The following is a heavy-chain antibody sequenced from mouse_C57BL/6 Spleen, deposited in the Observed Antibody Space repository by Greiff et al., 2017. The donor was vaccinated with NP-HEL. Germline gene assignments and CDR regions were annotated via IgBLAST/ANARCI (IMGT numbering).Heavy chain of an antibody. D-gene: IGHD1-1*01. Sequence: VHVKQSVAELVRPGASVKLSCTASGFNIKNTYMHWVKQRPEQGLEWIGRIDPANGNTKYAPKFQGKATITADTSSNTAYLQLSSLTSEDTAIYYCARDYYGSSYFAYWGQGTLVTVSA. CDR1: GFNIKNTY. CDR3: ARDYYGSSYFAY. V-gene: IGHV14-3*01. CDR2: IDPANGNT. J-gene: IGHJ3*01.